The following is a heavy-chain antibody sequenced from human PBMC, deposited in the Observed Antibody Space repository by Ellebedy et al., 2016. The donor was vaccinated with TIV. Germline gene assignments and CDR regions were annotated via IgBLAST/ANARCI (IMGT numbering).Heavy chain of an antibody. Sequence: MPSETLSLTCTVSGDSMISSTYFWGWIRQPPGKGLEWIGSIYYSGSAYYNPSLRSRVTISIDTSKSQFSLDLTSVTAADTAVYYCVLVAALRDRYYYYGVGVWGQGTTVTVSS. CDR1: GDSMISSTYF. D-gene: IGHD2-2*01. CDR3: VLVAALRDRYYYYGVGV. V-gene: IGHV4-39*07. CDR2: IYYSGSA. J-gene: IGHJ6*02.